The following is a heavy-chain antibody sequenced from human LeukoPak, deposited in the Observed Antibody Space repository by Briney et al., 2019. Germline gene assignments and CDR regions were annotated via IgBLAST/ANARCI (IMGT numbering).Heavy chain of an antibody. CDR3: ARDSVHGYYDSSGYATLFDY. J-gene: IGHJ4*02. CDR1: GFTFKSYA. D-gene: IGHD3-22*01. CDR2: IKQDGSEK. V-gene: IGHV3-7*01. Sequence: PGGSLRLSCAASGFTFKSYAMSWVRQAPGKGLEWVANIKQDGSEKYYVDSVKGRFTISRDNAKNSLYLQMNSLRAEDTAVYYCARDSVHGYYDSSGYATLFDYWGQGTLVTVSS.